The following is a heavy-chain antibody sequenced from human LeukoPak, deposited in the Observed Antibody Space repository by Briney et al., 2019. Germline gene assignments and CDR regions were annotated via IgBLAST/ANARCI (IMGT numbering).Heavy chain of an antibody. V-gene: IGHV3-9*03. D-gene: IGHD1-26*01. J-gene: IGHJ3*02. CDR1: GFTFDDYA. CDR3: AKGGGSYYVDAFDI. CDR2: ISWNSGSI. Sequence: GRSLRLSCAASGFTFDDYAMHWVRQAPGKGLEWVSGISWNSGSIGYADSAKGRFTISRDNAKNSLYLQMNSLRAEDMALYYCAKGGGSYYVDAFDIWGQGTMVTVSS.